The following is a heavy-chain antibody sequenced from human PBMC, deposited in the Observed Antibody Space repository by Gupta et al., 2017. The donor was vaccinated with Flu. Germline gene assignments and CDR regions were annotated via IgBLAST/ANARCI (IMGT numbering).Heavy chain of an antibody. CDR3: ARGLFDSSSFPFDY. CDR1: GFTVSSNS. J-gene: IGHJ4*02. D-gene: IGHD6-6*01. V-gene: IGHV3-66*02. Sequence: EVQLVESGGGLVQPGGSLRLSCAASGFTVSSNSMSWVRQAPGKGLEWVSVIYSGGSTYYADSVKGRFTISRDNSKNTLYLQMNSLRAEDTAVYYCARGLFDSSSFPFDYWGQGTLVTVSS. CDR2: IYSGGST.